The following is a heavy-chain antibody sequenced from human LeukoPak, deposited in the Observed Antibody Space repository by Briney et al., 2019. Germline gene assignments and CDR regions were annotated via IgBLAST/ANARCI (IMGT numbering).Heavy chain of an antibody. CDR2: INGSGGST. CDR1: GFTFSSYA. Sequence: GGSLRLSCAASGFTFSSYAMSWVRQAPGKGLEWVSAINGSGGSTYYADSVKGRFTISRDNSKNTLYLQMNSLRAEDTAVYYCARVSTSSPWDYFDYWGQGTLVTVSS. CDR3: ARVSTSSPWDYFDY. J-gene: IGHJ4*02. D-gene: IGHD2-2*01. V-gene: IGHV3-23*01.